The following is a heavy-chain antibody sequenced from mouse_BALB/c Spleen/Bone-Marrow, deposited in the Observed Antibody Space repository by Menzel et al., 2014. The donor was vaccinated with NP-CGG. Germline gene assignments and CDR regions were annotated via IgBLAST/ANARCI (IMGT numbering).Heavy chain of an antibody. CDR1: GYTFTDYE. Sequence: VQLQESGAELVRPGASVKLSCKALGYTFTDYEMHWVKQTPVHGLEWIGSIHPGSGGTAYNQKFKGKATLTADKSSSTAYMELSSLASGGSAVYCSKRYGNYVEYAMDYRGQGTSVTVSS. V-gene: IGHV1-15*01. J-gene: IGHJ4*01. D-gene: IGHD2-10*02. CDR2: IHPGSGGT. CDR3: KRYGNYVEYAMDY.